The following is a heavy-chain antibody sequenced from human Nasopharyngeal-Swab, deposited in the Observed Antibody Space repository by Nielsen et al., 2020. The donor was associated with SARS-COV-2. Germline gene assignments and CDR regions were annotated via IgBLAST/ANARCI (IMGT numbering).Heavy chain of an antibody. CDR3: ASDLVSGWYVFPH. J-gene: IGHJ4*02. Sequence: GEAMKISWAASGFTVSSNYMNWVREARGKGLEWVSSISSSSNYIYYADSVKGRFTITRDNARNSLSLLMNSLGAEDTAVYYCASDLVSGWYVFPHWGQGTLVTVSS. CDR2: ISSSSNYI. D-gene: IGHD6-19*01. CDR1: GFTVSSNY. V-gene: IGHV3-21*01.